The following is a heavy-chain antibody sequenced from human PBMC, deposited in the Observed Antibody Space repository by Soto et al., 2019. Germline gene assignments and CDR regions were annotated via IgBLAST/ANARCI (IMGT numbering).Heavy chain of an antibody. D-gene: IGHD1-26*01. CDR1: GFTFSSYG. CDR3: AKVGEPYYYYGMDV. V-gene: IGHV3-30*18. CDR2: ISYDGSNK. Sequence: GGSLRLSCAASGFTFSSYGMHWVRQAPGKGLEWVAVISYDGSNKYYADSVKGRFTISRDNSKNTLYLQMNSLRAEDTAVYYCAKVGEPYYYYGMDVWGQGTTVTVSS. J-gene: IGHJ6*02.